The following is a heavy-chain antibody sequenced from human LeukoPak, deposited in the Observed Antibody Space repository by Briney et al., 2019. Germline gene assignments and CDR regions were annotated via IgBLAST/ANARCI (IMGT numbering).Heavy chain of an antibody. CDR3: AKDVSMVRGVIICAFDI. Sequence: GGSLRLSCAASGFTFSSYAMSWVRQAPGKGLEWVSAISGSGGSTYYADSVKGRFTISRDNSKNTLYLQMNSLRAEDTAVYYCAKDVSMVRGVIICAFDIWGQGTMVTVSS. CDR1: GFTFSSYA. V-gene: IGHV3-23*01. J-gene: IGHJ3*02. CDR2: ISGSGGST. D-gene: IGHD3-10*01.